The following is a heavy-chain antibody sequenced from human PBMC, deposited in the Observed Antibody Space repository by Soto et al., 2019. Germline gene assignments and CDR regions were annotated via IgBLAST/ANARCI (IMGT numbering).Heavy chain of an antibody. CDR3: ARHPSDFWFDP. V-gene: IGHV4-39*01. CDR1: GGAISSSSYF. D-gene: IGHD2-21*02. CDR2: IYYSGST. J-gene: IGHJ5*02. Sequence: SETMYLTSTVSGGAISSSSYFWGWIRQPPGKGLEWIGSIYYSGSTYYNPSLKSRVTVSVDTSKNQFSLKLSSVTAADTAVYYCARHPSDFWFDPWGQGTLVTVSS.